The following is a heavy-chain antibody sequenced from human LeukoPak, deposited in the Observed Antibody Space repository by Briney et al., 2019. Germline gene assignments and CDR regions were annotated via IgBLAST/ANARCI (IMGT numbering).Heavy chain of an antibody. CDR1: GFTFSNYA. D-gene: IGHD1-26*01. CDR3: ARDQVGRMVGERY. V-gene: IGHV3-23*01. CDR2: ISGDDVIT. Sequence: GGSLRLSCAVSGFTFSNYAMSWVRQAPGKGLQWVSSISGDDVITYYADSVKGRFTIARDNSRNTLYLQMNSLRAEDTAVYYCARDQVGRMVGERYWGQGTLVTVSS. J-gene: IGHJ4*02.